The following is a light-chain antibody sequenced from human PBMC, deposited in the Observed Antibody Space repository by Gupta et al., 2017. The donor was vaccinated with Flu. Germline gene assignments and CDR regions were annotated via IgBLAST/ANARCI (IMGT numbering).Light chain of an antibody. CDR1: QSISSY. J-gene: IGKJ4*01. Sequence: DIQMTQSPSSLSASVGDRVTITCRASQSISSYLNWYQQKPGKAPKLLIYAASSLQSGVPSRFSGSGSGTDFTLTISSRQPEDFATYYCQQSDSNPYLTFGGGTKVEIK. CDR2: AAS. CDR3: QQSDSNPYLT. V-gene: IGKV1-39*01.